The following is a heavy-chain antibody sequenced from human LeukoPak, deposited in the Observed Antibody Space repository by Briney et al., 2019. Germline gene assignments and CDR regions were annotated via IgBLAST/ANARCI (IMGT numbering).Heavy chain of an antibody. D-gene: IGHD4-11*01. CDR3: TRGYSIDY. Sequence: PGGSLRLSCAASGFTFSNYAMSWVRQAPGKGLEWVSAVSSSGGGTYYADSVKGRFTISRDDSKNTLYLQMNSLITEDTAIYYCTRGYSIDYWGQGTQVTVSS. V-gene: IGHV3-23*01. CDR1: GFTFSNYA. CDR2: VSSSGGGT. J-gene: IGHJ4*02.